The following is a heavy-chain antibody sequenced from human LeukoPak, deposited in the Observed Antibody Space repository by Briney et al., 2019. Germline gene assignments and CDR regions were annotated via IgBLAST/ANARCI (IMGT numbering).Heavy chain of an antibody. Sequence: SVKVSCKASGGTFSSYAISWVRQAPGQGLEWMGRIIPIFGTANYAQKFQGRVTITTDESTSTAYMELSSLRSEDTAVYYCARTYGGTFLDSKYNWLDPWGQGTLVTVSS. D-gene: IGHD4-23*01. J-gene: IGHJ5*02. CDR2: IIPIFGTA. V-gene: IGHV1-69*05. CDR3: ARTYGGTFLDSKYNWLDP. CDR1: GGTFSSYA.